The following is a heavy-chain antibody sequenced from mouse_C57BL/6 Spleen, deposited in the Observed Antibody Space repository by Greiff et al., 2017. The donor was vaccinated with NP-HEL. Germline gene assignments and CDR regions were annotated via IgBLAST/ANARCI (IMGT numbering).Heavy chain of an antibody. J-gene: IGHJ1*03. CDR1: GFTFSDYG. CDR3: AREGYYGSSWYFDV. V-gene: IGHV5-17*01. CDR2: ISSGSSTI. Sequence: EVKLVESGGGLVKPGGSLKLSCAASGFTFSDYGMHWVRQAPEKGLEWVAYISSGSSTIYYADTVKGRFTISRDNAKNTLFLQMTSLRSEDTAMYYCAREGYYGSSWYFDVWGTGTTVTVSS. D-gene: IGHD1-1*01.